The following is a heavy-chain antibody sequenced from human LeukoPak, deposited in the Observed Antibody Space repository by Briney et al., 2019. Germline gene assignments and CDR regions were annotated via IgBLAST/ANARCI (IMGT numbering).Heavy chain of an antibody. CDR1: GFTFSSYA. D-gene: IGHD3-9*01. CDR3: AKLDYDILTGYPIYYYYGMDV. V-gene: IGHV3-23*01. J-gene: IGHJ6*02. Sequence: PGASLRLSCAASGFTFSSYAMSWVRQAPGKGLEWVSAISGSGGSTYYADSVKGRFTISGDNSKNTLYLQMNSLRAEDTAVYYCAKLDYDILTGYPIYYYYGMDVWGQGTTVTVSS. CDR2: ISGSGGST.